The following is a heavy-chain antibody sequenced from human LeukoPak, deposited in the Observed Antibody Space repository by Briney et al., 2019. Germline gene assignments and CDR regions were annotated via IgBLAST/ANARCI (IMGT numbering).Heavy chain of an antibody. Sequence: GGSLRLSCAASGFTFSTYAMSWVRQAPGKGLEWVSAISGSGDNTHYTDSVKGRFTVSRDNYNITLYLQMNSLRAEDTAKYYCAKDRSFRSGSYDGFDIWGQGTMVTVSS. CDR3: AKDRSFRSGSYDGFDI. CDR1: GFTFSTYA. J-gene: IGHJ3*02. V-gene: IGHV3-23*01. CDR2: ISGSGDNT. D-gene: IGHD3-3*01.